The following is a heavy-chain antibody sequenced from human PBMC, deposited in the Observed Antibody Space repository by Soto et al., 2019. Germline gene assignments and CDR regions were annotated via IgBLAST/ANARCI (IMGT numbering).Heavy chain of an antibody. D-gene: IGHD2-8*01. CDR1: GYTFTSYG. V-gene: IGHV1-18*01. Sequence: QVQLVQSGAEVKKPGASVKVSCKASGYTFTSYGISWVRQAPGQGLEWMGWISAYNGNTNYAQKLQGRVTMTRDTSTSTAYMELMSLRADDAAVYYCARDAQGVCLHYWGQGTLVTVSS. CDR3: ARDAQGVCLHY. J-gene: IGHJ4*02. CDR2: ISAYNGNT.